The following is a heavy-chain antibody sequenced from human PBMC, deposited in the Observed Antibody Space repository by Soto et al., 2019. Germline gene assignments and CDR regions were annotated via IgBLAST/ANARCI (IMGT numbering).Heavy chain of an antibody. CDR1: GFTFSSYG. Sequence: QVQLVESGGGVVQPGRSLRLSCAASGFTFSSYGMHWVRQAPGKGLEWVAVIWYDGSNKYYADSVKGRFTISRDNSKNTLYLQMTSMRAEDTAVYYCAGELGRLDAIDIWGQGTMVTVSS. D-gene: IGHD3-16*01. CDR3: AGELGRLDAIDI. CDR2: IWYDGSNK. V-gene: IGHV3-33*01. J-gene: IGHJ3*02.